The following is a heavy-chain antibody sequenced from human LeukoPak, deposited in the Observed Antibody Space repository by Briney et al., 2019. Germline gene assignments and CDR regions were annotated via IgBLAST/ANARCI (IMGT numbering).Heavy chain of an antibody. Sequence: GGSLRLSCAASGFXFSTSAFSWVRQAPGKGLEWVSVISGGGGITYYADSVKGRFTISRDNSKNTLYLQMNSLRAEDTAVYYCAKGGRRDGYNPWGQGTLVTVSS. CDR3: AKGGRRDGYNP. CDR1: GFXFSTSA. D-gene: IGHD5-24*01. J-gene: IGHJ5*02. CDR2: ISGGGGIT. V-gene: IGHV3-23*01.